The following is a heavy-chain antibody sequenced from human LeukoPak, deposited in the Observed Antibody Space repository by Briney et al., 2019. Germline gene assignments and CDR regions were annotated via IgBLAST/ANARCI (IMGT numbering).Heavy chain of an antibody. V-gene: IGHV4-4*02. CDR1: GFTFSTYAM. J-gene: IGHJ4*02. Sequence: GSLRLSCAASGFTFSTYAMSWVRQAPGKGLEWIGEVHLDGRTNYNPSLTGRLTMSVDLYENHISLKMTSVTAADTAVYYCAREGGFYRPLDYSGQGMLVTVSS. D-gene: IGHD3-3*01. CDR2: VHLDGRT. CDR3: AREGGFYRPLDY.